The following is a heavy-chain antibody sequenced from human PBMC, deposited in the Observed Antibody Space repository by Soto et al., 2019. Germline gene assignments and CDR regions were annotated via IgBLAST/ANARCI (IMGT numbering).Heavy chain of an antibody. J-gene: IGHJ4*02. CDR2: IYYSGSS. D-gene: IGHD3-22*01. CDR1: GGSISSEDYY. V-gene: IGHV4-30-4*01. Sequence: QVQLQESGPGLVKPSQTLSLTCTVSGGSISSEDYYWTWLRQPPGKGLEWIGSIYYSGSSYYNTSLENLVSMSVDTSKNQCSLRLSSVTAADAAVYYGARDYYDSNCYYDCWGQGTLVTVSS. CDR3: ARDYYDSNCYYDC.